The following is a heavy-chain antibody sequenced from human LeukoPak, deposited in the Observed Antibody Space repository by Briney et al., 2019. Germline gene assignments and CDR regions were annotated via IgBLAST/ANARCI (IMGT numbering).Heavy chain of an antibody. CDR2: ISRSDGST. J-gene: IGHJ4*02. CDR3: ANRIAARPEFDY. Sequence: PGGSLRLSCAASGFTFSSYAMSWVRQAPGKGLEWVSAISRSDGSTYYADSVKGRFTISRDNSKNTLYLQMNSLRAEDTAVYYCANRIAARPEFDYWGQGTLVTVSS. D-gene: IGHD6-6*01. CDR1: GFTFSSYA. V-gene: IGHV3-23*01.